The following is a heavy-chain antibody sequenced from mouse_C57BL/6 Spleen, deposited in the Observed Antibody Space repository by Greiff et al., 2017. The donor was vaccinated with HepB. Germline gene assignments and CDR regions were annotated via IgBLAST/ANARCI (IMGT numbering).Heavy chain of an antibody. CDR2: IYPGSGST. J-gene: IGHJ4*01. V-gene: IGHV1-55*01. CDR1: GYTFTSYW. Sequence: QVQLQQSGAELVKPGASVKMSCKASGYTFTSYWITWVKQRPGQGLEWIGDIYPGSGSTNYNEKFKSKATLTVDTSSSTAYMQLSSLTSEDSAVYYCARTYYSNYGYYYAMDYWGQGTSVTVSS. D-gene: IGHD2-5*01. CDR3: ARTYYSNYGYYYAMDY.